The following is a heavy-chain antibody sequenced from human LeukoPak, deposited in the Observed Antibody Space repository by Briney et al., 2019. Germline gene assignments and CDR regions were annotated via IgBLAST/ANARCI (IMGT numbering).Heavy chain of an antibody. CDR1: GFTFSDYS. D-gene: IGHD6-13*01. Sequence: GGSLRLSCAASGFTFSDYSMHWVRQAPGKGLEWVSRINTDGTSTDYADSVQGRITIFRDNAKNTLYLQMNSLRAEDTAVYYCARAGSSRILPFDYWGQGTLVTVSS. J-gene: IGHJ4*02. CDR3: ARAGSSRILPFDY. CDR2: INTDGTST. V-gene: IGHV3-74*01.